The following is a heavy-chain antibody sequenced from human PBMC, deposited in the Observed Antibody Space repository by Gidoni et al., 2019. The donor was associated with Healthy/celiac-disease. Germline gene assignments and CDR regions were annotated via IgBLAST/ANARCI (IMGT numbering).Heavy chain of an antibody. V-gene: IGHV2-5*02. CDR3: AHRLSIPRIAAAGTVFDY. D-gene: IGHD6-13*01. J-gene: IGHJ4*02. Sequence: QITLKESGPTLVKPTQTLTLTCTFSGFSLSTSGVGVGWIRQPPGKALEWLALIYWDDDKRYSPSLKSRLTITKDTSKNQVVLIMTNMDPVDTATHYCAHRLSIPRIAAAGTVFDYWGQGTLVTVSS. CDR2: IYWDDDK. CDR1: GFSLSTSGVG.